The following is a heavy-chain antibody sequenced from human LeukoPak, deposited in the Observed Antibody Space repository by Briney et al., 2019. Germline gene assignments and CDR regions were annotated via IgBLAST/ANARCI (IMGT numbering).Heavy chain of an antibody. D-gene: IGHD3-22*01. CDR3: AKDLDSSGYYYGVFDY. CDR1: GFTFSNYG. J-gene: IGHJ4*02. CDR2: ISSDGSHK. Sequence: GGSLRLSCAASGFTFSNYGIHWVRQAPGKGLEWVAVISSDGSHKYYADSVKGRFTISRDNSKNTLNLQMNSLRAEDTAVYYYAKDLDSSGYYYGVFDYWGQGTLVTVSS. V-gene: IGHV3-30*18.